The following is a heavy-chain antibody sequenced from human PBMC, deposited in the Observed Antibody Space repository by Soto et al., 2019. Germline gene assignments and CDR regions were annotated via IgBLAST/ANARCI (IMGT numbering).Heavy chain of an antibody. CDR2: INPNSGGT. V-gene: IGHV1-2*04. CDR1: GYTFTGYY. Sequence: GASVKVSCKASGYTFTGYYMHWVRQAPGQGLEWMGWINPNSGGTNYAQKFQGWVTMTRDTSISTAYMELSRLRSDDTAVYYCARDELRPDEYYYGSGGLPGPGAIGYWGQGTLVTVSS. J-gene: IGHJ4*02. D-gene: IGHD3-10*01. CDR3: ARDELRPDEYYYGSGGLPGPGAIGY.